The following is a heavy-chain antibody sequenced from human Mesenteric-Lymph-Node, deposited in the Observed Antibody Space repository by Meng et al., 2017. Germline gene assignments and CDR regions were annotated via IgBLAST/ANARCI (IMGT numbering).Heavy chain of an antibody. Sequence: GESLKISCAASGFTFSSYGMHWVRQAPGKGLEWVSVIYSGGSTYYADSVKGRFTISRHNSKNTLYLQMNSLRAEDTAVYYCARVGIQLWLGFDYWGQGTLVTVSS. D-gene: IGHD5-18*01. V-gene: IGHV3-53*04. CDR1: GFTFSSYG. J-gene: IGHJ4*02. CDR3: ARVGIQLWLGFDY. CDR2: IYSGGST.